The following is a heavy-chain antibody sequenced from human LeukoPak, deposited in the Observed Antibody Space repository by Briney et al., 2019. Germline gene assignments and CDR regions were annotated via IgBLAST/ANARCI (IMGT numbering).Heavy chain of an antibody. J-gene: IGHJ4*02. Sequence: GGSLRLSCAASGFIFSTYALHWVRQAPGKGLEWVALISDDGSTKYNADSVRGRFTISRDNSQNSVFLQMNSLRSEDTAVYYCAKADCSSSSCYTLDSWGQGTLVTVSS. CDR3: AKADCSSSSCYTLDS. V-gene: IGHV3-30*04. CDR1: GFIFSTYA. CDR2: ISDDGSTK. D-gene: IGHD2-2*02.